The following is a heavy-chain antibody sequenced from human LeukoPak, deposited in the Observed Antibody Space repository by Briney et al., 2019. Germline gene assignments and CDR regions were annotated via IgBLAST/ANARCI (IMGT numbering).Heavy chain of an antibody. D-gene: IGHD3-22*01. CDR1: GFTLNDYY. J-gene: IGHJ4*02. CDR2: ITSGGSQ. V-gene: IGHV3-11*01. Sequence: PGGSLRLSCAASGFTLNDYYMSWIRQAPGKGLEWISYITSGGSQYYTDSVKGRFTISRDAASKSLYLQMKSLRLEDTAVYFCTGDQYAGYALGYWGEESLVTVS. CDR3: TGDQYAGYALGY.